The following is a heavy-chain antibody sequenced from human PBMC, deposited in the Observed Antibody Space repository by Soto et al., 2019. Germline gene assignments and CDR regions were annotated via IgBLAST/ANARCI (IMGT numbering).Heavy chain of an antibody. V-gene: IGHV3-74*01. CDR1: GFTFSNYW. Sequence: VQLVESGGGLVQPGGSLRLSCVASGFTFSNYWIHWVRQAPGEGLVWVSRIKDDVITTNYADSVKGRFTISRDNAKNTVLLQMNSLRAEERAVFYCARGACGIYSLDSWGQGTLVIVS. CDR2: IKDDVITT. CDR3: ARGACGIYSLDS. J-gene: IGHJ5*01. D-gene: IGHD2-15*01.